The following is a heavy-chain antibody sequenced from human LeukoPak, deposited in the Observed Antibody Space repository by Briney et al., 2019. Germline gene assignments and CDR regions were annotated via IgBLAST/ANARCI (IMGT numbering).Heavy chain of an antibody. CDR2: TSHSGST. Sequence: SETLSLTCTVSGGSISSSYWSWIRQPPGRGLEWIGYTSHSGSTNYKPSLKSRVSISVDPSKNQFSLKLTSVTAADTAMYYCARGYYDARGDSNPFDIWGQGTMVTVSS. V-gene: IGHV4-59*01. J-gene: IGHJ3*02. CDR1: GGSISSSY. D-gene: IGHD3-22*01. CDR3: ARGYYDARGDSNPFDI.